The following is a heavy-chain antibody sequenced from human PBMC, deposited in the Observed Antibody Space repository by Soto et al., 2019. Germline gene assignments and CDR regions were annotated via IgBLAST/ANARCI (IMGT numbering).Heavy chain of an antibody. V-gene: IGHV4-39*01. CDR1: GGSISSSSYY. J-gene: IGHJ4*02. D-gene: IGHD6-19*01. CDR3: ARRAAVAGTYYFDY. CDR2: IYYSGST. Sequence: QLQLQESGPGLVKPSETLSLTCTVSGGSISSSSYYWGWIRQPPGKGLEWIGSIYYSGSTYYNPSLKSRVTISVDTSKNQFSLKLSSVTAADTAVYYCARRAAVAGTYYFDYWGQGTLVTVSS.